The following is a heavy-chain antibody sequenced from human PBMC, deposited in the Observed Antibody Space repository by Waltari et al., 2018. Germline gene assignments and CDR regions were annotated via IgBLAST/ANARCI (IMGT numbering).Heavy chain of an antibody. Sequence: QVQLQESGPGLVQPSETLSLTCAVSGYSISSGYYWGRIRQPPGKGLEWIGSIYHSVSTYYNPSLKSRVTISVDTSKNQFSLKLSSVTAADTAVYYCARRGWYSGSYLFDYWGQGTLVTVSS. CDR2: IYHSVST. V-gene: IGHV4-38-2*01. D-gene: IGHD1-26*01. CDR3: ARRGWYSGSYLFDY. CDR1: GYSISSGYY. J-gene: IGHJ4*02.